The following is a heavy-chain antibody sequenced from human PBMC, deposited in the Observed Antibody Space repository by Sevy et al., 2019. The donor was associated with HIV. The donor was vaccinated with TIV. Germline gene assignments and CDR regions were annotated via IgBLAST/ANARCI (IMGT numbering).Heavy chain of an antibody. CDR3: ARDNRRATKYYGMDV. Sequence: SETLSLTCTVSGGSISSYDWSWIRQPPGKGLEWIGYIYYSGSTNYNPSLKSRVTISVDTSKNQFSLKLSSVTAADTAVYYWARDNRRATKYYGMDVWGQGTTVTVSS. CDR2: IYYSGST. J-gene: IGHJ6*02. D-gene: IGHD1-26*01. CDR1: GGSISSYD. V-gene: IGHV4-59*01.